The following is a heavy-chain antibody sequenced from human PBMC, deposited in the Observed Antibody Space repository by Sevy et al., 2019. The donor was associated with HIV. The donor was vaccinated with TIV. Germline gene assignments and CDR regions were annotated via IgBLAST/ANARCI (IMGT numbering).Heavy chain of an antibody. CDR2: INEDGSRL. J-gene: IGHJ4*02. CDR3: ARDRAYSALDY. CDR1: GFTFSDSW. V-gene: IGHV3-7*01. Sequence: GSLRLSCVASGFTFSDSWMTWVRQAPGKGLERIAFINEDGSRLGYVDSVRGRFTISRVNTKNSLYLQMNSLRAEDTAVYFCARDRAYSALDYWGQGTLVTVSS. D-gene: IGHD5-18*01.